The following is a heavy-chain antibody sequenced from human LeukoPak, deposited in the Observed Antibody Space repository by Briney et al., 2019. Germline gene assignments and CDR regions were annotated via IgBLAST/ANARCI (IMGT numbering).Heavy chain of an antibody. CDR3: ARGGGIVVVPASPFDY. CDR2: INPNSGGT. D-gene: IGHD2-2*01. J-gene: IGHJ4*02. CDR1: GYTFTGYY. Sequence: ASVKVSCKASGYTFTGYYMHWVRQAPGQGLEWMGWINPNSGGTNCAQKFQGRVTMTRDTSISTAYMELSRLRSDDTAVYYCARGGGIVVVPASPFDYWGQGTLVTVSS. V-gene: IGHV1-2*02.